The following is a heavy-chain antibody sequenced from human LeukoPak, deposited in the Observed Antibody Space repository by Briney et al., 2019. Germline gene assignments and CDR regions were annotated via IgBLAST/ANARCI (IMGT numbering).Heavy chain of an antibody. J-gene: IGHJ4*02. CDR2: INPNSGGT. CDR1: GYTFTGYY. Sequence: ASVKVSCKASGYTFTGYYMHWVRQAPGQGLEWVGWINPNSGGTNYPQKFQGRVTMTRDTSISTAYMDLSRLRSDDTAVYYCVRRVSVAGSFYFDYWGQGALVIVSS. D-gene: IGHD6-19*01. CDR3: VRRVSVAGSFYFDY. V-gene: IGHV1-2*02.